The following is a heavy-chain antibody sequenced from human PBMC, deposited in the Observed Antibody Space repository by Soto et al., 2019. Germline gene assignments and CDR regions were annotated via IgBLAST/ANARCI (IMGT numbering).Heavy chain of an antibody. CDR1: GFTFSTSA. CDR3: AARRSGLYAMDV. Sequence: SVKVSCKASGFTFSTSAVQWVRQARGKRPEWMGWIVGGSGNTNYAQNSQERVIITRDMSTSTVYMELSSLRSDDTAVYFCAARRSGLYAMDVWGQGTTVTVSS. D-gene: IGHD1-26*01. V-gene: IGHV1-58*01. CDR2: IVGGSGNT. J-gene: IGHJ6*02.